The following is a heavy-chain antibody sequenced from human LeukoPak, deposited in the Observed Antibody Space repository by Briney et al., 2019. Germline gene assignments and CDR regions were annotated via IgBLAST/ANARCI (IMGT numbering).Heavy chain of an antibody. V-gene: IGHV4-59*01. CDR3: ARDVADNMDV. CDR1: GGSISSYY. Sequence: SETLSLTCTVSGGSISSYYWSWIRQPPGKGLEWIGYIYYSRSTNYNPSLKSRVTISVDTSKNQFSLKLSSVTAADTAVYYCARDVADNMDVWGQGTTVTVSS. D-gene: IGHD5-12*01. CDR2: IYYSRST. J-gene: IGHJ6*02.